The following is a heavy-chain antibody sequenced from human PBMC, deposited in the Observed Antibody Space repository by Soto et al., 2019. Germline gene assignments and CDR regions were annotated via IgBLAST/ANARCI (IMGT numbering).Heavy chain of an antibody. CDR2: IYHSGST. J-gene: IGHJ4*02. V-gene: IGHV4-4*02. CDR3: ARAPAPLYSSSWYYFDY. CDR1: ADSSSICKW. D-gene: IGHD6-13*01. Sequence: SETLSLTCAVSADSSSICKWWSWGRQPPGKGLEWIGEIYHSGSTNYNPSLKSRVTISVDTSKNQFSLKLSSVTAADTAVYYSARAPAPLYSSSWYYFDYWGQGTLVAVSS.